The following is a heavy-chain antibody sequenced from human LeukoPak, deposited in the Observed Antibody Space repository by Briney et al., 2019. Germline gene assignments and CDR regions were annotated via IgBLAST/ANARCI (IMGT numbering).Heavy chain of an antibody. CDR1: GFTFSSYA. J-gene: IGHJ4*02. CDR3: SKTSACSSTSCYPFDY. Sequence: PGGSLRLSCAASGFTFSSYAMSWVRQAPGQGLEWVSAISGTGGSTYYADSVKGRFTISRDNSKNTLYLQMNSLRAEDTAVYYCSKTSACSSTSCYPFDYWGQGTLVTVSS. D-gene: IGHD2-2*01. V-gene: IGHV3-23*01. CDR2: ISGTGGST.